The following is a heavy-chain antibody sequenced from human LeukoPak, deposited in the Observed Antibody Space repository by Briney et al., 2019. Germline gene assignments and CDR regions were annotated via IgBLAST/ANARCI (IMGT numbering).Heavy chain of an antibody. D-gene: IGHD3-22*01. V-gene: IGHV3-7*01. CDR1: GFSFSSYW. Sequence: GGSLRLSCAASGFSFSSYWMSWVRQAPGKGLEWVANIKPDGSDKYYLDSVKGRSTTSRDNAKNSLYLQMNSLRAEDTAVYYCARLGDSSGYYDFWGQGALVTVSS. J-gene: IGHJ4*02. CDR3: ARLGDSSGYYDF. CDR2: IKPDGSDK.